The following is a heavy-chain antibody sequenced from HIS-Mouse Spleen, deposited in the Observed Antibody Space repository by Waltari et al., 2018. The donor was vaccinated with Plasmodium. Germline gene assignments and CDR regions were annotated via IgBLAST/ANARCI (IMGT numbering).Heavy chain of an antibody. CDR2: IKQDGSEK. J-gene: IGHJ2*01. D-gene: IGHD6-13*01. CDR1: GFTFSSYW. Sequence: EVQLVESGGGLVQPGGSLSLSCAAWGFTFSSYWMSWVRQAPGKGLEWVANIKQDGSEKYYVDSVKGRFTISRDNAKNSLYLQMNSLRAEDTAVYYCASSWYWYFDLWGRGTLVTVSS. V-gene: IGHV3-7*01. CDR3: ASSWYWYFDL.